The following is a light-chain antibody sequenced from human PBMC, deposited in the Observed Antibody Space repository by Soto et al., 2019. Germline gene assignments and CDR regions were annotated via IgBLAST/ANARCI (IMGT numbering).Light chain of an antibody. J-gene: IGLJ1*01. CDR3: SSYTSISTLYV. CDR1: NSDVGGYNY. Sequence: VVTEPGWETGSTAESTTISCTGTNSDVGGYNYVSWYQQHPGKAPELMIYEVSHRPSGVSNRFSGSKSDNTASLTISGLQAEDEADYYCSSYTSISTLYVFGTGTKVTV. CDR2: EVS. V-gene: IGLV2-14*01.